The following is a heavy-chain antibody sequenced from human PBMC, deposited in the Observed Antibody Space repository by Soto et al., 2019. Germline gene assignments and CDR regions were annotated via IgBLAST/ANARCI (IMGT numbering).Heavy chain of an antibody. Sequence: PGGSLRLSCAASGFTFSSYAMSWVRQAPGKGLEWVSAISGSGGSTYYADSVKGRFTISRDNSKNTLYLQMNSLRAEDTAVYYCAKNGAVVVPAAMLDYYYYGMDVWGQGTTVTVSS. CDR3: AKNGAVVVPAAMLDYYYYGMDV. D-gene: IGHD2-2*01. V-gene: IGHV3-23*01. J-gene: IGHJ6*02. CDR2: ISGSGGST. CDR1: GFTFSSYA.